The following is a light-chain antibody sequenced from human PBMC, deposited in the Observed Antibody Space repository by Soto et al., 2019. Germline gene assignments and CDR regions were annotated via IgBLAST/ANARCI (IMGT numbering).Light chain of an antibody. J-gene: IGKJ1*01. V-gene: IGKV1-5*03. CDR3: QHYNSYSEA. CDR1: QTISSW. CDR2: KAS. Sequence: IQMIQPPSTQVGAVGGRVTIPCPASQTISSWLAWYQQKPGKAPKLLIYKASTLKSGVPSRFSGSGSGTEFTLTISSLQPDDFATYYCQHYNSYSEAFGQGTKV.